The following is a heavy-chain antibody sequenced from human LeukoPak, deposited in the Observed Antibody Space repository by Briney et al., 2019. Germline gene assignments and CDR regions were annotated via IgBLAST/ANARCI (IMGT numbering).Heavy chain of an antibody. Sequence: GGSLRLSCAASGFTFSSYAMSWVRQAPGKGLEWVSAISGGGGSTYYADSVKGRFTISRDNAKNSLYLQMNSLRAEDTAVYYCARGAFSGWLYFDYWGQGTLVTVSS. CDR2: ISGGGGST. J-gene: IGHJ4*02. CDR1: GFTFSSYA. D-gene: IGHD6-19*01. CDR3: ARGAFSGWLYFDY. V-gene: IGHV3-23*01.